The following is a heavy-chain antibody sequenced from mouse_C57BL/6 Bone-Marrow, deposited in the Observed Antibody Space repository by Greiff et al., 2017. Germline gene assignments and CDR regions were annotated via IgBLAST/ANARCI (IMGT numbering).Heavy chain of an antibody. D-gene: IGHD2-3*01. CDR2: ISYDGSN. Sequence: EVQLQQSGPGLVKPSQSLSITCSVTGYSITSGYYWNWIRQFPGNKLEWMGYISYDGSNNYNPSLKNRISITRDTSKNPFFLKLNSVTTEDTATYYCARGYYVGYYAMDYWGQGTSVTVSS. CDR3: ARGYYVGYYAMDY. CDR1: GYSITSGYY. J-gene: IGHJ4*01. V-gene: IGHV3-6*01.